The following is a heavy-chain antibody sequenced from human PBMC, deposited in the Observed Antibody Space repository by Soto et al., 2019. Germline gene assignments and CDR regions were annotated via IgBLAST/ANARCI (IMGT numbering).Heavy chain of an antibody. Sequence: WTWVRHLPGKGLEWVGFIYYSGSTYYNPSLKSRLTISMDSSRNQFFLRLSSVTAADMAVYYCARGPKNLGGSFYYGMDVWGQGTTVTVSS. CDR2: IYYSGST. V-gene: IGHV4-31*02. J-gene: IGHJ6*02. CDR3: ARGPKNLGGSFYYGMDV.